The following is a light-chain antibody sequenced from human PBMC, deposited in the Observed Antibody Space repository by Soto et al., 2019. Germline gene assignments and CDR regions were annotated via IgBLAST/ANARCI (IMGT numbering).Light chain of an antibody. CDR3: QQYYSYPRT. V-gene: IGKV1-8*01. CDR1: QGISSY. J-gene: IGKJ1*01. CDR2: AAS. Sequence: AIRMTQSPSSFSASTGDRVTITCRASQGISSYLAWYQQKPGKAPKLLIYAASTLQSGDPSRFSGSGSGTYFTLTISCLQSEDFATYYCQQYYSYPRTFGQGTKVEIK.